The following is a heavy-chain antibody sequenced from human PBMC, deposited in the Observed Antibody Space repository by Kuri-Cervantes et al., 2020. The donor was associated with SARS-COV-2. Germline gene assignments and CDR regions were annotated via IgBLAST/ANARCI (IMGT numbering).Heavy chain of an antibody. D-gene: IGHD6-13*01. V-gene: IGHV4-34*01. Sequence: SESLSLSCTVSGDSMNSGDFYWTWIRQPPGKGLEWIGEINHSGSNNYNPSLKSRISISVDTSKNQFSLKLGSVTAADTGVYDCAGGRIAAAGKTLDYWGQGTLVTVSS. CDR3: AGGRIAAAGKTLDY. CDR1: GDSMNSGDFY. J-gene: IGHJ4*02. CDR2: INHSGSN.